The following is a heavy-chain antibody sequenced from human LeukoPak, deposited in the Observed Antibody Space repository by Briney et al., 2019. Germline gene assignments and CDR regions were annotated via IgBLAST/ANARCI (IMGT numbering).Heavy chain of an antibody. CDR1: GFTFSSYS. CDR3: ARVESDAFDI. CDR2: ISSSSSYI. Sequence: GGSLRLSCAASGFTFSSYSINWVRQAPGKGLEWVSSISSSSSYIYYADSVKGRFTISRDNAKNSLYLQMNSLRAEDTAVYYCARVESDAFDIWGQGTMVTVSS. V-gene: IGHV3-21*01. J-gene: IGHJ3*02.